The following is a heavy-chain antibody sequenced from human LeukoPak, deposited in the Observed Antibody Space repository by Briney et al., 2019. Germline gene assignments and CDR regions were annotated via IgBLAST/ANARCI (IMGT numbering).Heavy chain of an antibody. D-gene: IGHD4-17*01. CDR2: IYTSGRT. V-gene: IGHV4-4*07. J-gene: IGHJ5*02. CDR1: ANSSANYY. CDR3: TRDTETTGEVKYDP. Sequence: ERLSLTFTVSANSSANYYGSWIRQPAGKGLECIARIYTSGRTTYSTSLKSRVTMSVDTSRNQSSLRPSSVTAPDPSMYFRTRDTETTGEVKYDPWRQGTVVTVSS.